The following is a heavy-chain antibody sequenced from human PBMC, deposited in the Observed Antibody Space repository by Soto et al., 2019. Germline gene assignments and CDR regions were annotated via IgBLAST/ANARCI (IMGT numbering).Heavy chain of an antibody. Sequence: GESLKISCKASGYSFTTYWIAWVRQMPGKGLEWMGIINPGDSDIRYSPSFQGRVTISADNSISTAYLQWSSLKASDTAMYYCARHEQFYYYYYGMDVWGQGTAVTAP. V-gene: IGHV5-51*01. J-gene: IGHJ6*02. CDR2: INPGDSDI. CDR1: GYSFTTYW. D-gene: IGHD4-4*01. CDR3: ARHEQFYYYYYGMDV.